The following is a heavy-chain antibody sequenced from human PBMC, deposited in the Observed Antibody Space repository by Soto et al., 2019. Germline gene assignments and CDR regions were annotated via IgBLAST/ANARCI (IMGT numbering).Heavy chain of an antibody. V-gene: IGHV3-21*01. J-gene: IGHJ5*02. D-gene: IGHD3-9*01. Sequence: GGSLRLSCAASGFTFSSYSMNWVRQAPGKGLERVSSISSSSSYIYYADSVKGRFTISRDNAKNSLYLQMNSLRAEDTAVYYCARDMFPISHILTDNWFDPWGQGTLVTVSS. CDR2: ISSSSSYI. CDR1: GFTFSSYS. CDR3: ARDMFPISHILTDNWFDP.